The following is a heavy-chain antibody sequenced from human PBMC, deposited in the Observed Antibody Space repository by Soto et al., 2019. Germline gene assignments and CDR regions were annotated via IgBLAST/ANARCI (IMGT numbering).Heavy chain of an antibody. D-gene: IGHD2-15*01. CDR2: INHSGST. CDR3: AGTPCSGGSCRLLDY. CDR1: GGSFRGHY. Sequence: SETLSLTCAVYGGSFRGHYWSWIRQPPGKGLQWIGEINHSGSTNYNPSLKSRVTISVDTSKNRFSLKLSSVTAADTAVYYCAGTPCSGGSCRLLDYWGQGILVTVSS. V-gene: IGHV4-34*01. J-gene: IGHJ4*02.